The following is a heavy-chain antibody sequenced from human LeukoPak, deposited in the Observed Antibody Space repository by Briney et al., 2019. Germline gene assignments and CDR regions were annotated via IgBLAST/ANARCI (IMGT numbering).Heavy chain of an antibody. CDR3: ARDAPGRDILTGYLDY. V-gene: IGHV1-69*01. CDR2: IIPIFGTA. CDR1: GGTFSSYA. Sequence: SMKLSCKASGGTFSSYAISWVRQAPGQGLEWMGGIIPIFGTANYAQKFQGRVTITADESTSTAYMELSSLRSEDTAVYYCARDAPGRDILTGYLDYWGQGTLVTVSS. J-gene: IGHJ4*02. D-gene: IGHD3-9*01.